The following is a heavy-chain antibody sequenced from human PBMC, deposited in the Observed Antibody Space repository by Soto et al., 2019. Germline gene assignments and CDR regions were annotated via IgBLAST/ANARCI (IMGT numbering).Heavy chain of an antibody. CDR2: IHYTETT. CDR3: ARDHQYPSRYYYYYYGMDV. J-gene: IGHJ6*02. Sequence: SETLSLTCTVSGGSISGSSYYWGWIRQPPGKGLEWIGSIHYTETTYYNPSLKSRVTISVDTSKNQFSLKLSSVTAADTAVYYCARDHQYPSRYYYYYYGMDVWGQGTTVTVSS. V-gene: IGHV4-39*07. CDR1: GGSISGSSYY.